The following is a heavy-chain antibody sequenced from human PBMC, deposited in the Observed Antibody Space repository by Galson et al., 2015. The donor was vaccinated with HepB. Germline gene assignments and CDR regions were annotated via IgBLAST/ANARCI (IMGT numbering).Heavy chain of an antibody. CDR3: ASFLAGVDSFDI. D-gene: IGHD2-8*01. CDR2: IKQDGSEK. J-gene: IGHJ3*02. CDR1: GFTFSSYW. V-gene: IGHV3-7*03. Sequence: SLRLSCAASGFTFSSYWMSWVRQAPGKGLEWVANIKQDGSEKYYVDSVKGRFTICRDNAKNSLYLQMNSLRAEDTAVYFCASFLAGVDSFDIWGQGTMVTVSS.